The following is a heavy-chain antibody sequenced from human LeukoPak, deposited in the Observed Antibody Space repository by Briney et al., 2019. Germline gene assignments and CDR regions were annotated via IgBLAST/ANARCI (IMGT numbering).Heavy chain of an antibody. V-gene: IGHV4-39*01. Sequence: SETLSLTCSVSGGSISTSNHFWGWIRQPLGKGLEWIGSIYFSGTTYYSPSLQSRVTTSADTSNNHFSLKLSSVTAADTAVYYCARHDMEDQPLYYFDDWGQGTPVTASS. CDR1: GGSISTSNHF. CDR2: IYFSGTT. D-gene: IGHD2-2*01. J-gene: IGHJ4*02. CDR3: ARHDMEDQPLYYFDD.